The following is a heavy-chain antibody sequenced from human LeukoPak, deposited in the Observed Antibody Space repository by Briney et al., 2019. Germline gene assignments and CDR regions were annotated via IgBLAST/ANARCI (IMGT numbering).Heavy chain of an antibody. V-gene: IGHV3-64D*09. Sequence: GGSLRLSCSASGFTFSTYAMHWVRQAPGKGLEYVSSVSSIVYSTHYADSVKGRFAISRDNSKNTLYLQMSSLRTEDTAVYYCVKDSKSSGWYVPPNFDYWGQGTLVTVSS. CDR2: VSSIVYST. J-gene: IGHJ4*02. CDR1: GFTFSTYA. D-gene: IGHD6-19*01. CDR3: VKDSKSSGWYVPPNFDY.